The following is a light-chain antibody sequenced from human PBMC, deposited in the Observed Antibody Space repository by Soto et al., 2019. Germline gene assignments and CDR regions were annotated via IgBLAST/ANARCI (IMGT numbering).Light chain of an antibody. CDR2: GAS. CDR3: QQSYSTPPT. V-gene: IGKV1-39*01. CDR1: EVIRNE. J-gene: IGKJ5*01. Sequence: IQMTQSQSSLSASVGDRGTITWRESEVIRNELGCYQQRPGKAPKGLISGASSLQSGVPSRFSGSGSGTDVTLTISSRQPEDVATDECQQSYSTPPTFGQGTRLEI.